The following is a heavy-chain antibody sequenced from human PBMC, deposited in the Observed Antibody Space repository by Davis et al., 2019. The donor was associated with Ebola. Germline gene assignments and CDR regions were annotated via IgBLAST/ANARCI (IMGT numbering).Heavy chain of an antibody. J-gene: IGHJ5*02. CDR2: INPSGGSP. D-gene: IGHD4-17*01. CDR1: GYTFTSYY. Sequence: ASVKVSCKASGYTFTSYYMHWVRQAPGQGLEWMGIINPSGGSPSYAQKFQGRVTMTRDTSTSTVYMELSSLRSEDTAVYYCARDENDYVIGFGWFDPWGQGTLVTVSS. CDR3: ARDENDYVIGFGWFDP. V-gene: IGHV1-46*01.